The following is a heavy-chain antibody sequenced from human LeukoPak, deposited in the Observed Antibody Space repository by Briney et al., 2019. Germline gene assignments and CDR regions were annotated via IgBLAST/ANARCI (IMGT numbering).Heavy chain of an antibody. CDR2: VHYTWNT. D-gene: IGHD5/OR15-5a*01. V-gene: IGHV4-59*01. CDR1: GGSIGSYH. Sequence: SETLSLTCSVSGGSIGSYHWSWIRQPPGKGLEWIGHVHYTWNTKYNPSLTGRVSISLDRSKNQFSLSLSPLTAADTAVYYCARVASKGGMDVWGQGTTVIVSS. J-gene: IGHJ6*02. CDR3: ARVASKGGMDV.